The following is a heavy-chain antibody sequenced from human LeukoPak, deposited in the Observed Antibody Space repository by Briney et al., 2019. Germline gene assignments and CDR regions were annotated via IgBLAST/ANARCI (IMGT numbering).Heavy chain of an antibody. V-gene: IGHV3-9*01. CDR2: ISWNSGSI. CDR1: GFTFSSYE. CDR3: AKGYYDILTGYPYFDY. D-gene: IGHD3-9*01. Sequence: SLRLSCAASGFTFSSYEMKWVRQAPGKGLEWVSGISWNSGSIGYADSVKGRFTISRDNAKNSLYLQMNSLRAEDTALYYCAKGYYDILTGYPYFDYWGQGTLVTVSS. J-gene: IGHJ4*02.